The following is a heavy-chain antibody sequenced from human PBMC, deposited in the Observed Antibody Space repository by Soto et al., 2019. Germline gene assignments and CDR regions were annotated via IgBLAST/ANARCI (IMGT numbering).Heavy chain of an antibody. V-gene: IGHV3-23*01. J-gene: IGHJ6*02. CDR3: AKGSWGGSGIRYYYYYGMDV. D-gene: IGHD3-10*01. CDR1: GFTFSSYA. CDR2: ISGSGGST. Sequence: GGSLRLSCAASGFTFSSYAMSWVRQAPGKGLEWVSAISGSGGSTYYADSVKGRFTISRDNSKNTLYLQMNSLRAEDTAVYYCAKGSWGGSGIRYYYYYGMDVWGQGTTVTVSS.